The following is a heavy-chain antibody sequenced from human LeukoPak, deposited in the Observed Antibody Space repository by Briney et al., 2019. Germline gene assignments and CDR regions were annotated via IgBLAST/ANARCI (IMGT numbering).Heavy chain of an antibody. V-gene: IGHV4-4*07. Sequence: SETLSLTCTVPGGSISSYYWSWIRQPAGKGLEWIGRIYTSGSTNYNPSLKSRVTMSVDTSKNQFSLKLSSVTAADTAVYYCASEAYYYDGSGYYKYWGQGTLVTVSS. D-gene: IGHD3-22*01. CDR1: GGSISSYY. J-gene: IGHJ4*02. CDR2: IYTSGST. CDR3: ASEAYYYDGSGYYKY.